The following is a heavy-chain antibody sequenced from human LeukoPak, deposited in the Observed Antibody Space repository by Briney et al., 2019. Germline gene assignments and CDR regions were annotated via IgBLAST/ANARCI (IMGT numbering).Heavy chain of an antibody. D-gene: IGHD1-26*01. V-gene: IGHV4-59*12. CDR1: GGSISSYY. Sequence: PSETLSLTCTVSGGSISSYYWSWIRQPPGKGLEWIGYIYYSGSTNYNPSLKSRVTISVDTSKNQFSLKLSSVTAADTAVYYCARDSGSWEQPFDYWGQGTLVTVSS. J-gene: IGHJ4*02. CDR2: IYYSGST. CDR3: ARDSGSWEQPFDY.